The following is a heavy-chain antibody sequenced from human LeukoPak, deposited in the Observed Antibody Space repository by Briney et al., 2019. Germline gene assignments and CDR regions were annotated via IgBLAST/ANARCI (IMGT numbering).Heavy chain of an antibody. CDR3: ARTITIFGVVSDYYYYMDV. CDR2: IKQDGSDK. Sequence: TGGSLRLSCAASGFTFSSYWMNWVRQAPGKGLEWVANIKQDGSDKYYVDSVKGRFTISRDNAKDSLYLQMNSLRAEDTAVYYCARTITIFGVVSDYYYYMDVWGKGTTVTVSS. J-gene: IGHJ6*03. V-gene: IGHV3-7*01. D-gene: IGHD3-3*01. CDR1: GFTFSSYW.